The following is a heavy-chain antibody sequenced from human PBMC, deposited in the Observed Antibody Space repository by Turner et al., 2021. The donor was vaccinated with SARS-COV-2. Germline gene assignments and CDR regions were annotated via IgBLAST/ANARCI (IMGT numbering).Heavy chain of an antibody. D-gene: IGHD1-26*01. CDR2: FYKIGSI. CDR1: GDSISSKS. J-gene: IGHJ6*02. CDR3: ARHQGSASGYDHGMNV. Sequence: QVQLQESGPGLVRPSETLSLTCTVSGDSISSKSWSWIRQSPGRGLEWIGYFYKIGSIDYNPTLRSRVTISVDTSKNQLSLNLISVTAADTAVYYCARHQGSASGYDHGMNVWGQGTAVIVS. V-gene: IGHV4-59*08.